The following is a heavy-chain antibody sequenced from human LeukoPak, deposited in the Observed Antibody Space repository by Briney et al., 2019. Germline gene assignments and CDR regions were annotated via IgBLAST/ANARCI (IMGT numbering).Heavy chain of an antibody. CDR3: AKHISDYGDLYEY. D-gene: IGHD4-17*01. J-gene: IGHJ4*02. CDR2: ITGSGGST. CDR1: RFTSSSYA. Sequence: GGSLRLSCVASRFTSSSYAIAWVRQAPGKGLEWVSVITGSGGSTYYADSVRGRFTISRDNSKNTLYLQMNSLRAEDTAVYYCAKHISDYGDLYEYWGQGTLVTVSS. V-gene: IGHV3-23*01.